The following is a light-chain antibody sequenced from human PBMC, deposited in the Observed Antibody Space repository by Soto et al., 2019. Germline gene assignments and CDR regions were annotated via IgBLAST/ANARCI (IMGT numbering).Light chain of an antibody. CDR2: GAS. CDR3: QQYDSSPYT. V-gene: IGKV3-20*01. CDR1: QSVSSNY. J-gene: IGKJ2*01. Sequence: EIVLTQSPGTLSLSPGERATLSCRASQSVSSNYLTWYQHKPGQAPRLLIYGASSRATGIPDRFSGSGSGTDFTLTISRLEPEDLAVYYCQQYDSSPYTFGQGTKLEIK.